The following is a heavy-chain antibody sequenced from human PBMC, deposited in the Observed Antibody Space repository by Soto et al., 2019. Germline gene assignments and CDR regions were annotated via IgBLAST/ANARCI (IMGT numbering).Heavy chain of an antibody. CDR1: GDSISSVNW. J-gene: IGHJ4*02. Sequence: SETLSLTCAVSGDSISSVNWWSWVRQTPGKGLEWIGEIYHGGTTNYNPSLKGRVTISVDKSKSQFSLNLSSVTAADTAVYYCARSAGGSSIFNYWGQGTLVTVSS. V-gene: IGHV4-4*02. CDR2: IYHGGTT. D-gene: IGHD2-15*01. CDR3: ARSAGGSSIFNY.